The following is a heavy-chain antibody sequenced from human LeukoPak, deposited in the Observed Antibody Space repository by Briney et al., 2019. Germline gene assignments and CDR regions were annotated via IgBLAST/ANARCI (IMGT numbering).Heavy chain of an antibody. CDR1: GFTFSSYA. Sequence: RSGGSLRLSCAASGFTFSSYAMSWVRQAPGKGLEWVSAISGSGGSTYYADSVKGRFTISRDNAKNSLYLQMNSLRAEDTAVYYCARYYYDSSGYYCFDYWGQGTLVTVSS. CDR2: ISGSGGST. J-gene: IGHJ4*02. D-gene: IGHD3-22*01. CDR3: ARYYYDSSGYYCFDY. V-gene: IGHV3-23*01.